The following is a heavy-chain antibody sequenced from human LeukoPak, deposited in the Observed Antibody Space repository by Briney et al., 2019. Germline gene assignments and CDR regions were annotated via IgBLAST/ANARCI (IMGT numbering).Heavy chain of an antibody. D-gene: IGHD7-27*01. Sequence: PGRSLGLSCAASGFTFSNYGMHWVRQAPGQGLEWVADISYGGSNKYYSDSVTGRFTISRDNSQNTVYLQMNSLRAEDTAVYYCAKDLTGDMRNGDAFDIWGQGTMVTVSS. CDR3: AKDLTGDMRNGDAFDI. J-gene: IGHJ3*02. CDR1: GFTFSNYG. V-gene: IGHV3-30*18. CDR2: ISYGGSNK.